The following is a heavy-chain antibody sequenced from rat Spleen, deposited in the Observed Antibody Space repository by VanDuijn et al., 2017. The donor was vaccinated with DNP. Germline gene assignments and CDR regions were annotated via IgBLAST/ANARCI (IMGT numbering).Heavy chain of an antibody. CDR3: ATHGDGGFYYWYFDF. J-gene: IGHJ1*01. CDR2: ISTGGGNT. D-gene: IGHD1-11*01. V-gene: IGHV5S13*01. CDR1: GFTFSNYG. Sequence: EVQLVESGGGLVQPGRSLKLSCAASGFTFSNYGMAWVRQAPTKGLEWVASISTGGGNTYYRDSVKGRFTISRDNAKSTLYLQMDSLRSEDTATYYCATHGDGGFYYWYFDFWGPGTMVTVSS.